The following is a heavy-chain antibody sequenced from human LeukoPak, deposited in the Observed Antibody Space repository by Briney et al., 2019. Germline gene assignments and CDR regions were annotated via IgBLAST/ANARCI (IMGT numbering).Heavy chain of an antibody. CDR2: IKQDGSEK. V-gene: IGHV3-7*01. Sequence: PGGSLRLSCAASGFTFSSYWMSWVRQAPGKGLEWVANIKQDGSEKYYVDSVKGRFTISRDNAKNSLYLQMNSLRAEDTAVYYCARGSIILQLWSEFAYWGQGTLVTVSS. J-gene: IGHJ4*02. CDR1: GFTFSSYW. D-gene: IGHD5-18*01. CDR3: ARGSIILQLWSEFAY.